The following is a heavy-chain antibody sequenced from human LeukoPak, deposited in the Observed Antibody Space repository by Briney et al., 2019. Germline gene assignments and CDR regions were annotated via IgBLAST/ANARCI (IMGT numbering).Heavy chain of an antibody. V-gene: IGHV1-2*02. CDR2: INPNSGGT. J-gene: IGHJ5*02. CDR3: ARDSSGYYYGWFDP. CDR1: GYTFTGYY. Sequence: GASVKVSCKASGYTFTGYYMHWVRQAPGQGLEWMGWINPNSGGTNYAQKFQGRVTMTRDTSISTAYMELSRLRSDDTAVYYCARDSSGYYYGWFDPWAREPWSPSPQ. D-gene: IGHD3-22*01.